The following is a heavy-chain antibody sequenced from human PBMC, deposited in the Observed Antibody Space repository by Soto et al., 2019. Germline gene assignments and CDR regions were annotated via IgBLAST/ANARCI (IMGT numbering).Heavy chain of an antibody. Sequence: QVQLQESGPGLVKPSQTLSLTCTVSGGSISSGGYYWSWIRQHPGKGLEWIGYIYYSGSTYYNPSHKSPVTMSVDTSKDQFSVKLSSVTGADTAEYYCARDLGTVNDAFDIWGQGTMVTVSS. CDR1: GGSISSGGYY. CDR2: IYYSGST. V-gene: IGHV4-31*01. J-gene: IGHJ3*02. D-gene: IGHD4-17*01. CDR3: ARDLGTVNDAFDI.